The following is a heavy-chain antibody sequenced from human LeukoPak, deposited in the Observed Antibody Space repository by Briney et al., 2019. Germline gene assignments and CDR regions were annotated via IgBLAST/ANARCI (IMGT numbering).Heavy chain of an antibody. CDR1: GGSINAYY. CDR3: ARQPVNTAAFDI. CDR2: VRDNGEN. D-gene: IGHD5-18*01. Sequence: PSETLSLTCTVSGGSINAYYWSWIRQPHGKGLEWIAYVRDNGENNYNPSLKSRVAISVDTANNQISLRLNFVTAADTAIYYCARQPVNTAAFDIWGLGTMVTVSS. J-gene: IGHJ3*02. V-gene: IGHV4-59*08.